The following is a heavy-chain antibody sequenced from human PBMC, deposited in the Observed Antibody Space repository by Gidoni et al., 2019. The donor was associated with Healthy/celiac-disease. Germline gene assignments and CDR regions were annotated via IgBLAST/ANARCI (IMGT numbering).Heavy chain of an antibody. CDR1: GFPFSGYW. CDR3: AGDRQTGSGGLGFQH. J-gene: IGHJ1*01. Sequence: EVQLVESGGGLVQPGGSLRLSCAASGFPFSGYWMSWVRQAPGKGLEWVANINQDGSEKYYVDSVKGRLTISRENAKNSLYLQMNSRGAGDTAVFYCAGDRQTGSGGLGFQHWGQGTLVTVSS. D-gene: IGHD6-19*01. CDR2: INQDGSEK. V-gene: IGHV3-7*01.